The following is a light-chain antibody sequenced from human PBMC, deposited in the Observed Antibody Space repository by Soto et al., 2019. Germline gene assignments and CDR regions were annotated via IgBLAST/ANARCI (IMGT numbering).Light chain of an antibody. CDR3: QQHNSSPYT. Sequence: DIQLTQSPSLLSASVGDRVTITCRASQDISTFLAWYQQKPGKAPQLLICSTSNLHSGVPSWFSGSGSGTEFTLTVSSLQPEDFATYHCQQHNSSPYTFGQETKLEIK. V-gene: IGKV1-9*01. CDR2: STS. J-gene: IGKJ2*01. CDR1: QDISTF.